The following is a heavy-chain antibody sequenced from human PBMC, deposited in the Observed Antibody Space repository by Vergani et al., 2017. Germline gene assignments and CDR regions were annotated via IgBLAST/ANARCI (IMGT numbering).Heavy chain of an antibody. CDR2: IVVGSGNT. V-gene: IGHV1-58*02. CDR3: AAGEVYYYGSSGRFQH. D-gene: IGHD3-22*01. CDR1: GFTFTSSA. J-gene: IGHJ1*01. Sequence: QMQLVQSGPEVKKPGTSVKVSCKASGFTFTSSAMQWVRQARGQRLEWIGGIVVGSGNTNYAQKFQERVTITRDMTTSTAYMELSSLRSEYTAVYYCAAGEVYYYGSSGRFQHWGQGTLVTV.